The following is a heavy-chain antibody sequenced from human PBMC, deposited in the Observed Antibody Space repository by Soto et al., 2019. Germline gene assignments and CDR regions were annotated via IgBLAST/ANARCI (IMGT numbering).Heavy chain of an antibody. V-gene: IGHV4-34*01. J-gene: IGHJ6*02. CDR2: INHSGST. CDR1: GASFRGYY. D-gene: IGHD2-21*02. CDR3: ARDLWGYCGTDCYPLDV. Sequence: SETLSLTCAIYGASFRGYYWSWLRKPPGKGLEWIGEINHSGSTNYNPSLKSRVTISADTSKNQFSLKLSSVTAADTAVYYCARDLWGYCGTDCYPLDVWGQGTTVT.